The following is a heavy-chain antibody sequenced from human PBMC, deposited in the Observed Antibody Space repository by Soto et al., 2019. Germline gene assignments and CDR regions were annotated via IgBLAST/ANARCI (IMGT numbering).Heavy chain of an antibody. V-gene: IGHV3-7*01. CDR2: IKEEGGEH. Sequence: EVHLVESGGGLVQPGGSLRLSCAASGFTFNKYWMTWVRQAPGKGLEWVANIKEEGGEHYYADSMKGRITISRDNAKNSLSVQLRSLGTDDTATYCCAREGQSSYCSSTTCYVFGLDVWGQGTAVTVS. CDR3: AREGQSSYCSSTTCYVFGLDV. J-gene: IGHJ6*02. D-gene: IGHD2-2*01. CDR1: GFTFNKYW.